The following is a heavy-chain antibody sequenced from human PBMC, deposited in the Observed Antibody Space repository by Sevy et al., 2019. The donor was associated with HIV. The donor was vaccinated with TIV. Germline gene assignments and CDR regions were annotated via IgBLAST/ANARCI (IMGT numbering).Heavy chain of an antibody. CDR3: ARSWSYDILTGYYGSFDY. Sequence: SETLSLTCAVSGGSISSSNWRSWVRQPPGKGLEWIGEIYHSGSTNYNPSLKSRVTISVDKSKNQFSLKLSSVTAADTAVYYCARSWSYDILTGYYGSFDYWGQGTLVTVSS. CDR1: GGSISSSNW. J-gene: IGHJ4*02. CDR2: IYHSGST. V-gene: IGHV4-4*02. D-gene: IGHD3-9*01.